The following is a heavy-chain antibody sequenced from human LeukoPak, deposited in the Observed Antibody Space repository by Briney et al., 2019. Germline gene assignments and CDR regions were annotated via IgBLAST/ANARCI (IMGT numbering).Heavy chain of an antibody. CDR1: GFTFSSYS. Sequence: GGSLRLSCAASGFTFSSYSMNWVRQAPGKGLEWVSSISSSSSYIYYADSVKGRFTISRDNAKNSLYLQMNSLRAEDTAVYYCARGRTSIAVAYFDHWGQGTLVTVSS. J-gene: IGHJ4*02. V-gene: IGHV3-21*01. D-gene: IGHD6-19*01. CDR2: ISSSSSYI. CDR3: ARGRTSIAVAYFDH.